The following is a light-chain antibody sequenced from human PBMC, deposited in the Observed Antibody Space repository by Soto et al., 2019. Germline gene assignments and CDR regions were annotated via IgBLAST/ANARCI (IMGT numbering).Light chain of an antibody. V-gene: IGLV2-14*01. CDR1: SSDIGGYNY. J-gene: IGLJ3*02. Sequence: QSALTQPASVSGSPGQSITISCTGTSSDIGGYNYVSWYQQHPGKAPKLMIYEVSNWPSGVSNRFSGPKSGNTASLTISGLQAEDEADYYCSSYTSSSTLVFGGGTKLTVL. CDR2: EVS. CDR3: SSYTSSSTLV.